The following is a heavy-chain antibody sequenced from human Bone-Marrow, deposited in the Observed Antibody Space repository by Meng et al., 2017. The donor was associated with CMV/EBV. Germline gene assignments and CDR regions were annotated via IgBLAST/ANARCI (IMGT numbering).Heavy chain of an antibody. D-gene: IGHD3-22*01. J-gene: IGHJ4*02. CDR1: GFTFSSYD. V-gene: IGHV3-13*01. CDR2: IGTAGDT. CDR3: AREWSSSGALLDY. Sequence: GESLKISCAASGFTFSSYDMHWVRQATGKGLEWVSAIGTAGDTYYPGSVKGRFTISRDNAKNILYLQMNSPRVEDTAVYYCAREWSSSGALLDYWGQGTLVTVSS.